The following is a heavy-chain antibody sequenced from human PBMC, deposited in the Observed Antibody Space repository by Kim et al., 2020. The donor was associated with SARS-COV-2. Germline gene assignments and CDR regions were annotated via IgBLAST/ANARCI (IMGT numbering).Heavy chain of an antibody. D-gene: IGHD1-20*01. V-gene: IGHV3-23*01. CDR2: T. J-gene: IGHJ4*02. Sequence: TYYADSVKGRFTISRDNSKNTLYLQMNSLRAEDTAVYYCAKDFGYNWNANWGQGTLVTVSS. CDR3: AKDFGYNWNAN.